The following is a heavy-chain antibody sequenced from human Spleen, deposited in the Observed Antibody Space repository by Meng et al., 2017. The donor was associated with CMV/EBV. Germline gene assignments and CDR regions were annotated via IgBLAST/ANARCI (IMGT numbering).Heavy chain of an antibody. CDR2: MYYSERT. D-gene: IGHD6-6*01. J-gene: IGHJ4*02. CDR1: GGSISSSSYY. V-gene: IGHV4-39*07. CDR3: ATIPSQYSSSPGDY. Sequence: SETLSLTCNVSGGSISSSSYYWGWIRQPPGKGLEWIGSMYYSERTYYNPSLRRRVTVSVDTSKNQFSLKLSSVTAADTAVYYCATIPSQYSSSPGDYWGQGTLVTVSS.